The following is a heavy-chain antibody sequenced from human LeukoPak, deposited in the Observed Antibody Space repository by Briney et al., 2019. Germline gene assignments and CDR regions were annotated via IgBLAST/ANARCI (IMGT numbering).Heavy chain of an antibody. D-gene: IGHD6-19*01. V-gene: IGHV3-23*01. CDR2: ISGSGGST. CDR3: AKLSPQQWLVLGDYLDY. CDR1: GFAFSSYA. J-gene: IGHJ4*02. Sequence: GASLRLSCAASGFAFSSYAMSWVRQAPGKGLEWVSAISGSGGSTYYADSVKGRFTISRDNSKNTLYLQMNSLRAEDTAVYYCAKLSPQQWLVLGDYLDYWGQGTLVTVSS.